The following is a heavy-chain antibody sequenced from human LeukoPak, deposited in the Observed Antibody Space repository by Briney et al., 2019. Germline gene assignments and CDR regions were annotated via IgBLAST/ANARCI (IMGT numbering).Heavy chain of an antibody. V-gene: IGHV3-21*01. CDR1: GFTFSSYS. CDR2: ISSSSSYI. Sequence: GGSLRLSCAASGFTFSSYSMNWVRQAPGKGLEWVSSISSSSSYIYYADSVKGRFTISRDNAKNSLYLQMNSLRAEDTAVYYCALLESSSWLFDAFDIWGQGTMVTVSS. CDR3: ALLESSSWLFDAFDI. J-gene: IGHJ3*02. D-gene: IGHD6-13*01.